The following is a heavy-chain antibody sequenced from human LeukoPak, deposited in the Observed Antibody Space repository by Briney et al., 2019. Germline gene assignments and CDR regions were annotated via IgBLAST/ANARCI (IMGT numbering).Heavy chain of an antibody. Sequence: ASVKVSCKASGYTLTTYAIHWVRQAPGQRLEWMGWINAGDNTKYSQKFQGRVTFTRDTSASTAYMELSSLRSEDTAVYYCCGWEQQLPQVSLAIWGQGTLVTVSS. CDR3: CGWEQQLPQVSLAI. J-gene: IGHJ4*02. D-gene: IGHD6-13*01. CDR2: INAGDNT. CDR1: GYTLTTYA. V-gene: IGHV1-3*01.